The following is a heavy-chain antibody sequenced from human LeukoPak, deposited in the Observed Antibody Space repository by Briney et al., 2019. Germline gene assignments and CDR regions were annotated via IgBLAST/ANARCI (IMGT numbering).Heavy chain of an antibody. CDR3: ARGSICSSTSCYLSASYYYYYMDV. J-gene: IGHJ6*03. CDR2: IYTSGST. Sequence: SETLSLTCTVSGGSISSYYWSWIRQPAGKGLEWIGRIYTSGSTNYNPSLKSRVTMSVDTSKNQFSLKLSSVTAADTAVSYCARGSICSSTSCYLSASYYYYYMDVWGKGTTVTVSS. D-gene: IGHD2-2*01. CDR1: GGSISSYY. V-gene: IGHV4-4*07.